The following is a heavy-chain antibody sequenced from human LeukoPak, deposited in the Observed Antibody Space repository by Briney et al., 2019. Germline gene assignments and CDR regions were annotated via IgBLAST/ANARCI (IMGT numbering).Heavy chain of an antibody. V-gene: IGHV3-11*04. J-gene: IGHJ1*01. CDR1: GFTFSDYY. Sequence: GGSLRLSCAASGFTFSDYYMSWIRQAPGKGLEWVSYISSSGRIIDYADSVRGRVTIPRDNAKSSLYLQMNSLRAEDTAVYYCTSPPLGYCSTTSCLQYFEQWGQGTLVTVSS. CDR2: ISSSGRII. CDR3: TSPPLGYCSTTSCLQYFEQ. D-gene: IGHD2-2*01.